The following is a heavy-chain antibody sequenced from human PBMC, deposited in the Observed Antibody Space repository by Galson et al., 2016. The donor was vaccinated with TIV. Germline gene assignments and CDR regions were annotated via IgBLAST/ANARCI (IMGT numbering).Heavy chain of an antibody. CDR3: ARENFGGKPYDGFDI. CDR2: IKQDASEK. J-gene: IGHJ3*02. D-gene: IGHD4-23*01. CDR1: GFTFSSHW. V-gene: IGHV3-7*01. Sequence: SLRLSCAASGFTFSSHWMTWVRQAPGKGLEWVANIKQDASEKYYGDSVKGRFTISRDNAENLIFLRMNSLRAEDTAVYFCARENFGGKPYDGFDIWGQGTVVTVSS.